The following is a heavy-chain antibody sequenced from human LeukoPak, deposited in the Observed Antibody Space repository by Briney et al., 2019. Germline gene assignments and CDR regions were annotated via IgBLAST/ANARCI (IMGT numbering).Heavy chain of an antibody. J-gene: IGHJ5*02. Sequence: HPGGSLRLSCAASGFTFSSYVMSWVRQAPGKGLEWVSAISGSGGSTYYADSVKGRFTISRDNSKNTLYLQMNSLRAEDTAVYYCARSVRDSWLKQQLVYNWFDPWGQGTLVTVSS. CDR1: GFTFSSYV. D-gene: IGHD6-13*01. CDR3: ARSVRDSWLKQQLVYNWFDP. V-gene: IGHV3-23*01. CDR2: ISGSGGST.